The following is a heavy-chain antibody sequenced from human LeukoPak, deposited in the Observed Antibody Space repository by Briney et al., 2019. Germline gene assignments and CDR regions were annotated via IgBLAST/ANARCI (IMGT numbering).Heavy chain of an antibody. CDR3: ARRALRGYSYGYLYYYMDV. CDR1: GYSFTSYW. J-gene: IGHJ6*03. D-gene: IGHD5-18*01. CDR2: IYPGDSDT. V-gene: IGHV5-51*01. Sequence: GESLKISCKGSGYSFTSYWIGWVRQVPGKGLEWVGIIYPGDSDTSYSPPFQGQVTISANKSISTAYLQWSSLKASDTAMYYCARRALRGYSYGYLYYYMDVWGKGTTVTVSS.